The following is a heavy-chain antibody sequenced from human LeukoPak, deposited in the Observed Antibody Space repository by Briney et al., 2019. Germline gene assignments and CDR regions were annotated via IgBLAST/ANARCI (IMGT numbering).Heavy chain of an antibody. D-gene: IGHD3-22*01. Sequence: GGSLRLSCAASGFTLDDYAMHWVRQAPGKGLEWVSGISWNSVNIGYADSVKGRFTISRDNAKNSLYLQMNSLRAEDLALYYCAKVTMIVVAVGDYFDYWGQGTLVTVSS. CDR3: AKVTMIVVAVGDYFDY. J-gene: IGHJ4*02. CDR1: GFTLDDYA. V-gene: IGHV3-9*03. CDR2: ISWNSVNI.